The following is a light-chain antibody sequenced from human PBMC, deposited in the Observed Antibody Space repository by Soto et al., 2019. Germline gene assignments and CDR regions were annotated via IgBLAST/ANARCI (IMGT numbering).Light chain of an antibody. Sequence: DIQMTQSPSSVSASVGDRVTITCRASQVIDNWLAWYQQKPGKAPKVLIYSASSLQSGVPSRFSGRRSGTDFTLTISSXQPEDFATYYCKQSKSFPLTFGGGTKVDIK. CDR3: KQSKSFPLT. J-gene: IGKJ4*01. CDR2: SAS. V-gene: IGKV1-12*01. CDR1: QVIDNW.